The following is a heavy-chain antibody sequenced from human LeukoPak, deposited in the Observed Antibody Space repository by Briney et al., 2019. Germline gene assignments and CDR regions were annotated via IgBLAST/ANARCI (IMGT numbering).Heavy chain of an antibody. CDR3: ARSYSSVAHDAFDI. Sequence: PGGSLRLSCAASGFIFSSYGMHWVRQAPGKGLEWVAVISYDGSNKYYADSVKGRFTISRDNSKNTLYLQMNSLRAEDTAVSYCARSYSSVAHDAFDIWGQGTMVTVSS. CDR1: GFIFSSYG. J-gene: IGHJ3*02. CDR2: ISYDGSNK. V-gene: IGHV3-30*19. D-gene: IGHD6-19*01.